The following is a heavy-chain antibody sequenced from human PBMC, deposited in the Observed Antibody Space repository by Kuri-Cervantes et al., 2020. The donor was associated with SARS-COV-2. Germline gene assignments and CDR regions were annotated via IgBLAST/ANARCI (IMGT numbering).Heavy chain of an antibody. CDR3: AKESELRYYDFWSGYYHNWFDP. Sequence: GESLKISCAASGFSVIDSHMNWIRQAPGKGLEYISIFYSGGDIHYADSVKGRFTISRDNSKNTLYLQMNSLRAEDAAVYYRAKESELRYYDFWSGYYHNWFDPWGQGTLVTVSS. V-gene: IGHV3-53*01. CDR2: FYSGGDI. J-gene: IGHJ5*02. D-gene: IGHD3-3*01. CDR1: GFSVIDSH.